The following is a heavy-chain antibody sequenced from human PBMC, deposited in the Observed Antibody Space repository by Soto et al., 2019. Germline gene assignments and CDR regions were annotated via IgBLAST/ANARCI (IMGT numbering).Heavy chain of an antibody. D-gene: IGHD1-1*01. Sequence: GGSLRLCWAASGFTFSSYVMHWVRQAPGKGLEWVAVISYDGSNKYYADSVKGRFTISRDNSKNTLYLQMNSLRAEDTAVYYCAKLGTLDAFDIWGQGTMVTVSS. CDR1: GFTFSSYV. CDR2: ISYDGSNK. J-gene: IGHJ3*02. CDR3: AKLGTLDAFDI. V-gene: IGHV3-30*18.